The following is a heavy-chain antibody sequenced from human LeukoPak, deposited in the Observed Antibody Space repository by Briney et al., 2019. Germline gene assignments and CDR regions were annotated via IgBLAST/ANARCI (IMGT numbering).Heavy chain of an antibody. Sequence: ASVNVPYKPSGYTFPSYGISWVLQAPAPGHEWMRWISAYDGNTNYAQKLQGRVTMTTDTSTSTAYMELRSLRSDDTAVYYCARDRPWYSSGLRPLDYWGQGALVTVSS. CDR1: GYTFPSYG. V-gene: IGHV1-18*01. CDR3: ARDRPWYSSGLRPLDY. J-gene: IGHJ4*02. D-gene: IGHD6-19*01. CDR2: ISAYDGNT.